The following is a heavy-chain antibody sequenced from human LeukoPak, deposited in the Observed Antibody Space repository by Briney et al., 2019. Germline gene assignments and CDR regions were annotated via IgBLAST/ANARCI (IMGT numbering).Heavy chain of an antibody. CDR1: GFTFSSYA. Sequence: GGSLRLSCAASGFTFSSYAMHWVRQPPGKGLEWVSAMNNGPGATFYRDSVRGRFTISRDDSKSTLYSQMNSLRAEDTGTYYCAKTHYDLLDVWGQGTTVTVSS. CDR3: AKTHYDLLDV. V-gene: IGHV3-23*01. CDR2: MNNGPGAT. J-gene: IGHJ6*02. D-gene: IGHD5-12*01.